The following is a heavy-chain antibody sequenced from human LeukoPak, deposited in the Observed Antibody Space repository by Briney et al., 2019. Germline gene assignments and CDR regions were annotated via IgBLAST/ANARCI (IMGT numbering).Heavy chain of an antibody. CDR1: GYTFTGYH. CDR2: INPNSGGT. D-gene: IGHD1-14*01. V-gene: IGHV1-2*02. J-gene: IGHJ3*02. CDR3: ARDDSVRDYNAFDI. Sequence: ASVKVSCKASGYTFTGYHMHWVRQAPGQGLEWMGWINPNSGGTNYAQKFQGRVTVTRDTSITTAYMELSSLTSDDTAIYYCARDDSVRDYNAFDIWGQGTMVTVSS.